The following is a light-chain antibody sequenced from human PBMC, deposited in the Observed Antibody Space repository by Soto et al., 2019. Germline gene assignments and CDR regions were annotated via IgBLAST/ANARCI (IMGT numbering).Light chain of an antibody. J-gene: IGLJ1*01. Sequence: QSALTQPASESGSPGQSITISCTGTSSDVGGYNYVSWYQQHPGKAPKLMIYDVSNRPSGVSNRFSGSKSGNTASLTISGLQAEHEADYYCSSYTSSSLHVFGTGTKLTVL. CDR3: SSYTSSSLHV. V-gene: IGLV2-14*03. CDR1: SSDVGGYNY. CDR2: DVS.